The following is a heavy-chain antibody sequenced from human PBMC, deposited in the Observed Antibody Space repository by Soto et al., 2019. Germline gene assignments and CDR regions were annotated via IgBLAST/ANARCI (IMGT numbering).Heavy chain of an antibody. Sequence: EVQLVESGGDLVQPGGSLRLSCAASGFNFSAYWMSWVRQAPGKGLEWVANINQDGDAKNYVDSEKGRFTISRDNAKNSLYLQMNSLRAEDTAMYYCASNRLHDYWGQGALVAVSS. D-gene: IGHD4-4*01. CDR2: INQDGDAK. CDR3: ASNRLHDY. CDR1: GFNFSAYW. V-gene: IGHV3-7*01. J-gene: IGHJ4*02.